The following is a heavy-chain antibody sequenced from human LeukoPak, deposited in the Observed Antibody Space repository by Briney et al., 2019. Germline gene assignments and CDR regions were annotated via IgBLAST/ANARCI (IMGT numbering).Heavy chain of an antibody. J-gene: IGHJ4*02. V-gene: IGHV3-7*01. CDR2: IKQDGSEK. D-gene: IGHD3-10*01. CDR1: GFTFSSYW. Sequence: GGSLRLSCAASGFTFSSYWMSWVRQAPGKGLEWVANIKQDGSEKYYVDSVKGRFTISRDSAKNSLYLQMNSLRAEDTAVYYCARDREWYYGSRSYENWGQGTLVTVSS. CDR3: ARDREWYYGSRSYEN.